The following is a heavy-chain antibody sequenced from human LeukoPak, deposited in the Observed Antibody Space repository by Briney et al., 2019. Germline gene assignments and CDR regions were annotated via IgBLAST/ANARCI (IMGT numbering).Heavy chain of an antibody. D-gene: IGHD6-19*01. Sequence: ASVKVSCKVSGYTLTELSMHWVRRAPGKGLEWMGGFDPEDGETIYAQKFQGRVTMTEDTSTDTAYMELSSLRSEDTAVYYCASGSSGYDAFDIWGQGTMVTVSS. V-gene: IGHV1-24*01. CDR2: FDPEDGET. CDR3: ASGSSGYDAFDI. J-gene: IGHJ3*02. CDR1: GYTLTELS.